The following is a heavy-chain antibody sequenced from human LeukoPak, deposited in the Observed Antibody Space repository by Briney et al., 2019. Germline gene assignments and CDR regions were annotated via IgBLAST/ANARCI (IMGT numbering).Heavy chain of an antibody. CDR2: IIPIFGTA. CDR3: ARVYYDYREDYYYYYGMDV. V-gene: IGHV1-69*06. CDR1: GGTFSSYA. Sequence: SVKVSCKASGGTFSSYAISWVRQAPGQGLEWMGGIIPIFGTANYAQKFQGRVTITADKSTSTAYMELGSLRSEDTAVYYCARVYYDYREDYYYYYGMDVWGKGTTVTVSS. J-gene: IGHJ6*04. D-gene: IGHD4-11*01.